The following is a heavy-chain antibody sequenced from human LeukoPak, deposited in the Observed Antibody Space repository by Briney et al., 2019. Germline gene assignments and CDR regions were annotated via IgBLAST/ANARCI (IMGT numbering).Heavy chain of an antibody. CDR2: INPNSGGT. CDR3: ARGGTIAAAEYFQH. J-gene: IGHJ1*01. V-gene: IGHV1-2*02. CDR1: GHTFTGYY. Sequence: ASVKVSCKTSGHTFTGYYMHWVRQAPGQGLEWMGWINPNSGGTNYAQKFQGRVTMTRDTSISTAYMELSRLRSDDTAVYYCARGGTIAAAEYFQHWGQGTLVTVSS. D-gene: IGHD6-13*01.